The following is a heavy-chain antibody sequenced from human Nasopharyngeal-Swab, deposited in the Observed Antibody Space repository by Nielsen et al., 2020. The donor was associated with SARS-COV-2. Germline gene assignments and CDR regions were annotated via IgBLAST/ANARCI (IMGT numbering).Heavy chain of an antibody. CDR2: IFSNDEK. Sequence: WIRQPPGKALEWLAHIFSNDEKSYSTSLKSRLTISKDTSKSQVVRTMTNMDPVDTATYYCARIPERGYSYGVDYWGQGTLVTVSS. D-gene: IGHD5-18*01. V-gene: IGHV2-26*01. J-gene: IGHJ4*02. CDR3: ARIPERGYSYGVDY.